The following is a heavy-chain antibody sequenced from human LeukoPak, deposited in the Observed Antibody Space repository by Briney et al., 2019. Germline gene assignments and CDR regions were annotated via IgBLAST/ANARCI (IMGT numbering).Heavy chain of an antibody. CDR2: INTNTGNP. Sequence: EASVKVSCKASGYTFTSYAMNWVRQAPGQGLEWMGWINTNTGNPTYAQGFTGRFVFSLDTSVSMAYLQISSLKAEDTAVYYCARGLTYYYDSSGYYYDYWGQGTLVTVSS. CDR1: GYTFTSYA. J-gene: IGHJ4*02. CDR3: ARGLTYYYDSSGYYYDY. D-gene: IGHD3-22*01. V-gene: IGHV7-4-1*04.